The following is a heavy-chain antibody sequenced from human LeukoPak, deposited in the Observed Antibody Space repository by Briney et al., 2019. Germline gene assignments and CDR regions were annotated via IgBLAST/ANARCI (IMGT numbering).Heavy chain of an antibody. CDR3: ARAYYDFWSGYYGEPYYFDY. D-gene: IGHD3-3*01. V-gene: IGHV3-30-3*01. J-gene: IGHJ4*02. CDR1: GFTFSSYA. CDR2: ISYDGSNK. Sequence: GGSLRLSCAASGFTFSSYAMHWVRQAPGKGLEWVAVISYDGSNKYYADSVKGRFTISRDNSKNTLYLQMNSLRAEDTAVYYCARAYYDFWSGYYGEPYYFDYWGQGTLVTVSS.